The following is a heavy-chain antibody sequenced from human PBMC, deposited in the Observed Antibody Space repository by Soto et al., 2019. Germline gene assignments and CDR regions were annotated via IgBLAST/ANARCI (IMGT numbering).Heavy chain of an antibody. Sequence: EVQVVESGGGLVQPGGSLRLSCAASGFSVTNNYMNWVRQAPGKGLEWVSIIDIGGNTYYADSVKDRFTISRDNSRNTLYLHMDSLRAEDTAVYYCARGRGSTGYRCREHYFDYWGQGTLVTVSP. CDR3: ARGRGSTGYRCREHYFDY. V-gene: IGHV3-66*01. CDR2: IDIGGNT. D-gene: IGHD2-2*01. CDR1: GFSVTNNY. J-gene: IGHJ4*02.